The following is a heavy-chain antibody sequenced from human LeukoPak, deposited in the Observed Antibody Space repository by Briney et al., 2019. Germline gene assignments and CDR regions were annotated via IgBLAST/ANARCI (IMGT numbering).Heavy chain of an antibody. CDR1: GFTFSDYA. Sequence: GGSLRLSCATSGFTFSDYAMSWVRQAPGKGLEWVSYISSSGSTIYYADSVKGRFTISRDNAKNTLYLQMNNLRAEDTAIYYCATDSYVSGSYYRLFYWGQGTLVTVSS. V-gene: IGHV3-48*03. D-gene: IGHD3-10*01. CDR2: ISSSGSTI. J-gene: IGHJ4*02. CDR3: ATDSYVSGSYYRLFY.